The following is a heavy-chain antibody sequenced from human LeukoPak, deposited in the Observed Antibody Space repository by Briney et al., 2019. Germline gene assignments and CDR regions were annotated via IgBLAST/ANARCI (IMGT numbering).Heavy chain of an antibody. D-gene: IGHD3-22*01. V-gene: IGHV1-69*13. CDR1: GGTFSRYG. Sequence: VASVKVSCKASGGTFSRYGISWVRQAPGQGLEWMGGIIPLFGTAKYAQKFQGRVTITADESTSTAYMELSSLRSEDTALYYCAGEWNYESRGYYYYYWGQGTLVTVSS. J-gene: IGHJ4*02. CDR3: AGEWNYESRGYYYYY. CDR2: IIPLFGTA.